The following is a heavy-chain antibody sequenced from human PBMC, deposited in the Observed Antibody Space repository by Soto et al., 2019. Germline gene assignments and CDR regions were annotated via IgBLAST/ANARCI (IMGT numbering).Heavy chain of an antibody. D-gene: IGHD1-1*01. CDR3: ARISNYCFDS. CDR1: GFTLSDHY. V-gene: IGHV3-72*01. CDR2: TRDKAHSYTT. Sequence: EVQLVESGGGLVQPGGSLRLSCVVSGFTLSDHYMDWVRQAPGKGLEWVARTRDKAHSYTTEYAASVKGRFTISRDDSKNSLYLQMNSLKTEDTAVYFCARISNYCFDSWGQGTLVTVSS. J-gene: IGHJ4*02.